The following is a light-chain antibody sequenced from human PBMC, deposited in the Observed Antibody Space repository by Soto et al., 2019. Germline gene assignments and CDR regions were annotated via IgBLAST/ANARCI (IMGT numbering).Light chain of an antibody. CDR2: KAS. CDR1: QDINTW. CDR3: QQYNSYSWS. Sequence: DIQMTQSPSTLSASVGARVTITCRASQDINTWLAWYQQKPGTAPKLLISKASILESGIPSRFGGSGSGTGYTLIISSLQPDDCATYFCQQYNSYSWSFGQGTKVEVK. J-gene: IGKJ1*01. V-gene: IGKV1-5*03.